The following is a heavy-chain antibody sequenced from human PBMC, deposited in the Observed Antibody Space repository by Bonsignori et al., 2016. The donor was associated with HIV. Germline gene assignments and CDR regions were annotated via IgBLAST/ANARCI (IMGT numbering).Heavy chain of an antibody. CDR2: INPFTGDI. D-gene: IGHD1-20*01. J-gene: IGHJ6*04. CDR3: ARDAGNGSRLPALWYHLDV. V-gene: IGHV1-2*02. Sequence: WVRQAPGQGLEWMGWINPFTGDINYAQKFKGRVTVTRDTSVNTVYMDLSSLKSDDTAVYYCARDAGNGSRLPALWYHLDVWGKGTSVTVSS.